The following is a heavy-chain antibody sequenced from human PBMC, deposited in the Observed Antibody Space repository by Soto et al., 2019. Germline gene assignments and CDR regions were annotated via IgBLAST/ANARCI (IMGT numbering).Heavy chain of an antibody. J-gene: IGHJ4*02. V-gene: IGHV3-7*01. CDR2: IKQDGSEK. D-gene: IGHD3-22*01. Sequence: EVQLVESGGGLVQPGGSPRLSCAASGFTIGDYWMSWVRQAPGKGLEWVANIKQDGSEKYYVDSVKGRFTISRDSAKNSLYLQMNSLRGEDTAVYYCARTIVVVVPDNFDHWGQGTLVTVSS. CDR1: GFTIGDYW. CDR3: ARTIVVVVPDNFDH.